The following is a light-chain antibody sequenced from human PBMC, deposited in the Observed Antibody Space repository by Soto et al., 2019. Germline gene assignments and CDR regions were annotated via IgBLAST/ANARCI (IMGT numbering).Light chain of an antibody. Sequence: EIVMRQSPATLSVSPGERATLSCRASQSVSSNLAWYQQKPGQAPRLVIYGASTRATGIPDWFRGRGSGTDFILTISRPQSEDFAVYYCQQYNNWPLTFGGGTKVEIK. V-gene: IGKV3-15*01. J-gene: IGKJ4*01. CDR3: QQYNNWPLT. CDR2: GAS. CDR1: QSVSSN.